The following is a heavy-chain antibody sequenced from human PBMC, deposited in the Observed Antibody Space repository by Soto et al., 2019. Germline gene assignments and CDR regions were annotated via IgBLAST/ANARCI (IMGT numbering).Heavy chain of an antibody. CDR3: ARAYCSGGSCYITYWFDP. CDR2: IIPIFGTA. Sequence: QVQLVQSGAEVKKPGSSVKVSCKASGGTFSSYAISWVRQAPGQGLEWMGGIIPIFGTANYAQKLQGRVTITADESTSTAYMGRSSLRSEDTAVYYCARAYCSGGSCYITYWFDPWGQGTLVTVSS. D-gene: IGHD2-15*01. CDR1: GGTFSSYA. J-gene: IGHJ5*02. V-gene: IGHV1-69*12.